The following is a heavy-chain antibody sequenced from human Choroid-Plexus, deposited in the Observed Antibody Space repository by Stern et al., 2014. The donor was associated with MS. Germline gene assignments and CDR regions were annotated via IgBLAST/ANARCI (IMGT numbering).Heavy chain of an antibody. CDR1: GYIFTGYY. Sequence: QLVQSGAEVKKPGASVKVSCQTSGYIFTGYYIHWVRQAPGQGLEWMSWINPNTGGTKYGQKFQGRVNMSRDTSISTAYVELSSLTSDDTAVYYCARDQRGITIFGVVTDYYYLGMDVWGQGTTVTVSS. V-gene: IGHV1-2*02. CDR2: INPNTGGT. CDR3: ARDQRGITIFGVVTDYYYLGMDV. D-gene: IGHD3-3*01. J-gene: IGHJ6*02.